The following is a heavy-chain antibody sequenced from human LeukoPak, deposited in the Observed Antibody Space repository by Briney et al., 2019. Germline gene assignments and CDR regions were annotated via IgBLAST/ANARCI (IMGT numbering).Heavy chain of an antibody. D-gene: IGHD3-22*01. CDR1: GFTFSTYW. CDR2: IKSDGGT. V-gene: IGHV3-74*01. J-gene: IGHJ1*01. CDR3: ARAPSEIGGYYPEYFRH. Sequence: GGSLRLSCAASGFTFSTYWMHWVRQAPGKGLVWVSRIKSDGGTNYSDSVKGRFTISRGNAKKTVSLQMNSLRPEDTGVYYCARAPSEIGGYYPEYFRHWGQGTLVTVSS.